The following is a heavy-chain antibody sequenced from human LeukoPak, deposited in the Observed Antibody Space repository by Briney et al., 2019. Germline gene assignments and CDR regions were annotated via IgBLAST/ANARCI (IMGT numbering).Heavy chain of an antibody. V-gene: IGHV3-30-3*01. D-gene: IGHD6-19*01. J-gene: IGHJ6*02. CDR3: ARVGYSSGWYGEGYYYYGMDV. CDR1: GFTFSSYA. CDR2: ISYDGSNK. Sequence: GGSLRLSCAASGFTFSSYAMHWVRQAPGKGLEWVAVISYDGSNKYYADSVKGRFTISRDNSKNTLYLQMNSLRAEDTAVYYCARVGYSSGWYGEGYYYYGMDVWGQGTTVTVSS.